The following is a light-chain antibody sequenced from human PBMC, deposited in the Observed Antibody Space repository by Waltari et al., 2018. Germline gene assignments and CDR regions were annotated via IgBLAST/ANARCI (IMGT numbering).Light chain of an antibody. CDR3: QQYYNTPFT. V-gene: IGKV1-39*01. CDR2: AAS. J-gene: IGKJ3*01. Sequence: DIQMTQSPSSLSASIVDRVSITCRASRDISAFLNWYQQKSGKAPQLLIYAASSLQSGVPRRFSGSGSGTQFTLTISSLQAEDVAVYYCQQYYNTPFTFGPGTKVDVK. CDR1: RDISAF.